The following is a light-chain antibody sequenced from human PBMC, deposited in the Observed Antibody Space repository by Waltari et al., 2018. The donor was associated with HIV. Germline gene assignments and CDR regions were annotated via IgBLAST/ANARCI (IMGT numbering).Light chain of an antibody. CDR3: QQYNDWLRT. J-gene: IGKJ1*01. CDR1: QIVDKN. V-gene: IGKV3-15*01. CDR2: GAS. Sequence: EVVMTQSPATLSVSPGERATLSCRASQIVDKNLAYGASTRATGVPARFSGSGSGTEFTLTISSLQSEDFAVYYCQQYNDWLRTFGQGTKVEV.